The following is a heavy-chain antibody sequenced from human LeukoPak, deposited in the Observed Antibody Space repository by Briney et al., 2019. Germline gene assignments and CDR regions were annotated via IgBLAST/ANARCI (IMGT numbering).Heavy chain of an antibody. Sequence: NSSETLSLTCAVSGGSICSSNWWSWVRQPPGKGLEWIGEIYHSGSTNYNPSLKSRVTISVDKSKNQFSLKLSSVTAADTAVYYCARDRMYYYGMDVWGQGTTVTVSS. CDR2: IYHSGST. J-gene: IGHJ6*02. CDR3: ARDRMYYYGMDV. CDR1: GGSICSSNW. V-gene: IGHV4-4*02.